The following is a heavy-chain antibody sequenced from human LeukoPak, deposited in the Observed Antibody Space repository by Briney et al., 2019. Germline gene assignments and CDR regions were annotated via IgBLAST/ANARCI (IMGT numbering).Heavy chain of an antibody. V-gene: IGHV3-7*04. CDR1: GFIFGSYW. CDR3: ARDGDYAVAY. J-gene: IGHJ4*02. D-gene: IGHD4-17*01. Sequence: GGSLRVSCTGSGFIFGSYWMSWVRQAPGEGLEWVANIKPDGSEKFYVDSVKGRFTISRDNAKNSMYLEMNSLTDEDTAVYYCARDGDYAVAYWGQGTLVTVSS. CDR2: IKPDGSEK.